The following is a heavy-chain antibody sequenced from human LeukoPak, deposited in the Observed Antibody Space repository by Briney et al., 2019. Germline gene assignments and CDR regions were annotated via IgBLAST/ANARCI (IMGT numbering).Heavy chain of an antibody. J-gene: IGHJ5*02. Sequence: TGGSLRLSCAASGFTFSSYAMSWVRQAPGKGLEWVSGISESGGSTYYADSVKGRFTISRDNAKNSLYLQMNSLRAEDTAVYYCARPPNKYNWNDDGFDPWGQGTLVTVSS. CDR2: ISESGGST. CDR1: GFTFSSYA. D-gene: IGHD1-1*01. CDR3: ARPPNKYNWNDDGFDP. V-gene: IGHV3-23*01.